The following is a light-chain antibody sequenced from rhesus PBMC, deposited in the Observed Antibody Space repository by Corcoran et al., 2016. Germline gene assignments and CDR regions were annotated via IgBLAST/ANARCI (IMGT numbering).Light chain of an antibody. J-gene: IGKJ2*01. CDR2: KAS. Sequence: DIQMTQSPSSLSASVGDRVTITCRASENVNNYLNWYQQKPGKAPKLLIYKASTLQSGVPSRFSGSGFWADYTFTISSLQPEDVATFYCQHGYGTPYSFGQGTKVEIK. CDR1: ENVNNY. CDR3: QHGYGTPYS. V-gene: IGKV1-74*01.